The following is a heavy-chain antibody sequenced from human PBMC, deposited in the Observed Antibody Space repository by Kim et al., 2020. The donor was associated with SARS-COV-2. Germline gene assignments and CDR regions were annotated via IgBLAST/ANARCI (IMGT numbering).Heavy chain of an antibody. J-gene: IGHJ4*02. CDR3: AKDTWTQLWLQDAVDY. Sequence: GTGRHTIARKHSKNTLYLQMNGLKTEDTAVYYCAKDTWTQLWLQDAVDYWGQGTLVTVSS. D-gene: IGHD5-18*01. V-gene: IGHV3-23*01.